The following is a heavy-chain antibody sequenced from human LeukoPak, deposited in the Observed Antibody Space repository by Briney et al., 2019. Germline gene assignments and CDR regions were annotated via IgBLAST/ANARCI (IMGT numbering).Heavy chain of an antibody. J-gene: IGHJ4*02. CDR1: GYTFTGYY. D-gene: IGHD6-19*01. CDR3: ARDPVAVAGYYFDY. Sequence: GASVKVSCKASGYTFTGYYMHWVRQAPGQGLEWMGWINPNSGGTNYAQKFQARVTMTRDTSISTAYMELSRLRSDDTAVYYCARDPVAVAGYYFDYWGQGTLVTVSS. CDR2: INPNSGGT. V-gene: IGHV1-2*02.